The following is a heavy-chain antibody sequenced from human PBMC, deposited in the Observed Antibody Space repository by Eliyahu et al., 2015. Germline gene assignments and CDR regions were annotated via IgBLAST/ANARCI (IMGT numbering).Heavy chain of an antibody. J-gene: IGHJ6*03. CDR2: IRYDGSNK. CDR1: GFXFXSYG. D-gene: IGHD1-14*01. V-gene: IGHV3-30*02. CDR3: AKGPGGYYYYYMDV. Sequence: QVQLVESGGGVVQPGGXLXLSCAAXGFXFXSYGMHWVRQAPGKGLEWVAFIRYDGSNKYYADSVKGRFTISRDNSKNTLYLQMNSLRAEDTAVYYCAKGPGGYYYYYMDVWGKGTTVTVSS.